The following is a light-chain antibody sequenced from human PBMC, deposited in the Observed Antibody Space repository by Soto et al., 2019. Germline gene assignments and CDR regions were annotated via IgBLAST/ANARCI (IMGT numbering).Light chain of an antibody. V-gene: IGLV2-14*03. Sequence: QSVLTQPASVSGSPGQSITISCTGTSSDVGGYNHVSWYQLHPGKAPKLMTYDVDHRPSGVSNRFSGSKSGNTASLTISGLLAEDEADYYCSSYTSGSTLYVFGTGTKLTVL. CDR1: SSDVGGYNH. CDR3: SSYTSGSTLYV. J-gene: IGLJ1*01. CDR2: DVD.